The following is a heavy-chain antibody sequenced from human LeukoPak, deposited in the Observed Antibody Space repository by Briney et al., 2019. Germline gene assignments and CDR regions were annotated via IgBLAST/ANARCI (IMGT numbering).Heavy chain of an antibody. V-gene: IGHV1-8*02. CDR3: ARGRQGSSWYRDYYYYMDV. CDR1: GSTFSSYA. D-gene: IGHD6-13*01. J-gene: IGHJ6*03. Sequence: ASVKVSCKASGSTFSSYAISWVRQATGQGLEWMGWMNPNSGNTGYAQKFQGRVTMTRNTSISTAYMELSSLRSEDTAVYYCARGRQGSSWYRDYYYYMDVWGKGTTVTISS. CDR2: MNPNSGNT.